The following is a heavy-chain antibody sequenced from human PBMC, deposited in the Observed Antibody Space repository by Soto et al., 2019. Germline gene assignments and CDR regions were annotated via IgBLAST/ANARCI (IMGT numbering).Heavy chain of an antibody. CDR3: AKPHEYSSSSGAYYYYGMDV. CDR2: ISWDGGST. D-gene: IGHD6-6*01. V-gene: IGHV3-43*01. J-gene: IGHJ6*02. Sequence: PGGSLRLSCAASGFTFDDYTMHWVRQAPGKGLEWVSLISWDGGSTYYADSVKGRFTISRDNSKNSLYLQMNSLRTEDTALYYCAKPHEYSSSSGAYYYYGMDVWGQGTTVTVSS. CDR1: GFTFDDYT.